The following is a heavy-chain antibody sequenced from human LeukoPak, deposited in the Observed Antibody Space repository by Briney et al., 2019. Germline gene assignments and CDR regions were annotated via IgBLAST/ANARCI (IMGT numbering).Heavy chain of an antibody. CDR3: ARRSSSWKNWFDP. D-gene: IGHD6-13*01. CDR1: DGRSDSNA. J-gene: IGHJ5*02. CDR2: IYYSGTT. Sequence: SDPLSLTVSSSDGRSDSNAWTWRRPPPRKELKWIGYIYYSGTTNYNPSLKSRVTMSVDMSKNQFSLKLSSVTAADTAVYYCARRSSSWKNWFDPWGQGTLVTVSS. V-gene: IGHV4-59*07.